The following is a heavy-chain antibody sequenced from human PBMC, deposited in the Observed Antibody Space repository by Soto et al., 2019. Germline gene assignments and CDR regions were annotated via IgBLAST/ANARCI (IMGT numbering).Heavy chain of an antibody. J-gene: IGHJ4*02. CDR2: IYYSGST. CDR1: GGSISSSSYY. Sequence: PSETLSLTCTVSGGSISSSSYYWGWIRQPPGKGPEWIGSIYYSGSTYYNPSLKSRVTISVDTSKNQFSLKLSSVTAADTAVYYCARASRYCSGGSCHYFDYWGQGTLVTVSS. CDR3: ARASRYCSGGSCHYFDY. V-gene: IGHV4-39*01. D-gene: IGHD2-15*01.